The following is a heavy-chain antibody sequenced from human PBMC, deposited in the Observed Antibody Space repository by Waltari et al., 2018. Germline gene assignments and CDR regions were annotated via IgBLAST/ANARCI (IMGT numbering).Heavy chain of an antibody. Sequence: EVQLVESGGVVVQPGGSLSLSCAASGFTFDDSAMHWVSQATGKGLEWVSLISCDGGSTYYADSVKGRFTISRDNSKNSLYLQMNSLRAEDTALYYCAKDVLAARKSEGYYYGMDVWGQGTTVTVSS. CDR3: AKDVLAARKSEGYYYGMDV. D-gene: IGHD2-15*01. CDR2: ISCDGGST. J-gene: IGHJ6*02. V-gene: IGHV3-43D*04. CDR1: GFTFDDSA.